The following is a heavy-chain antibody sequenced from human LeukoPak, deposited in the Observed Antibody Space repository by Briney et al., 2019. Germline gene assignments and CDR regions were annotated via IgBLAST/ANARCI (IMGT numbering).Heavy chain of an antibody. CDR2: IYHSGST. J-gene: IGHJ4*02. Sequence: SETLSLTCTVSGGSISSYYWSWIRHPPGKGLEWICYIYHSGSTYYNPSLKSRVTISVDTSKNQFSLKLSSVTAADTAVYYCARVRNGSGSYYFDYWGQGTLVTVSS. V-gene: IGHV4-59*12. CDR3: ARVRNGSGSYYFDY. CDR1: GGSISSYY. D-gene: IGHD3-10*01.